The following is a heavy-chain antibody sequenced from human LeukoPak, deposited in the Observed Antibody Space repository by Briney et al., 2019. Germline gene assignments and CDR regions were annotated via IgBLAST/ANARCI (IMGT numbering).Heavy chain of an antibody. D-gene: IGHD3-22*01. J-gene: IGHJ4*02. Sequence: PSETLSLTCTVSGGSITSYYWSWIRQPPGKGLEWIGYIYYSGSTNYNPSLKSRVTMSVDTSKNQFSLKLSSVTAADTAVYYCATLNYFDSSGDYWGRGTLVTVSS. CDR1: GGSITSYY. V-gene: IGHV4-59*01. CDR3: ATLNYFDSSGDY. CDR2: IYYSGST.